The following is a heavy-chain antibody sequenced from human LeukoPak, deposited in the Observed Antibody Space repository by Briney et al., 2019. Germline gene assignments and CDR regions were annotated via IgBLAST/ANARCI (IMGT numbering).Heavy chain of an antibody. Sequence: SETLSLTCSVSGGSISSDYWAWIRQPPGKGLEWIGYMFYTGSTNYNPSLKSRVTISLATSKNQFSLKLSSVAATDTAVYYCARVSVVYGMDVWGRGTTVTVSS. CDR3: ARVSVVYGMDV. CDR1: GGSISSDY. V-gene: IGHV4-59*01. J-gene: IGHJ6*02. CDR2: MFYTGST.